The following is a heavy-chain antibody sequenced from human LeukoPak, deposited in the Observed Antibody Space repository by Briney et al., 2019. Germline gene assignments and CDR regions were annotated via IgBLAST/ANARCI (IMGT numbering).Heavy chain of an antibody. CDR2: IYNSENT. CDR3: TRDTGTTGEVKFDP. V-gene: IGHV4-4*07. CDR1: GDSFNNYY. J-gene: IGHJ5*02. Sequence: SETLSLTCTVSGDSFNNYYWSWIRQPAGKGLEWIGQIYNSENTNYNPSLKSRVSMSVDTSKSQFSLNLMSVTAADTAVYYCTRDTGTTGEVKFDPWGQGTLVTVSS. D-gene: IGHD4-17*01.